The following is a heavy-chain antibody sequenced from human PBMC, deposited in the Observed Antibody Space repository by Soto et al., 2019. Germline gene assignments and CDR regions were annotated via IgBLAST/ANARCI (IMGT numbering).Heavy chain of an antibody. D-gene: IGHD3-22*01. CDR1: GFTFSSYA. CDR3: AGGYWTYDSSGYYFDY. V-gene: IGHV3-23*01. CDR2: ISGSGGST. J-gene: IGHJ4*02. Sequence: GGSLRLSCAASGFTFSSYAMSWVRQAPGKGLEWVSAISGSGGSTYYADSVKGRFTISRDKSKNTLYLQMNSLRAEDTAVYYCAGGYWTYDSSGYYFDYWGQGTLVTVSS.